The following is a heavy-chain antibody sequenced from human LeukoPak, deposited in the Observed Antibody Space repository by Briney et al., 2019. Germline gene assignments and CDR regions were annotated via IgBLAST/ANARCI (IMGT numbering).Heavy chain of an antibody. D-gene: IGHD6-6*01. V-gene: IGHV4-59*08. CDR1: GGSISSYY. CDR3: ARRSGQLGDFGY. CDR2: IYYSGST. Sequence: SETLSLTCTVSGGSISSYYWSWIRQPPGKGLEWIGYIYYSGSTNYNPSLKSRVTISVDTSKNQFSLKLSSVTAADTAVYYCARRSGQLGDFGYWGQGTLVTVSS. J-gene: IGHJ4*02.